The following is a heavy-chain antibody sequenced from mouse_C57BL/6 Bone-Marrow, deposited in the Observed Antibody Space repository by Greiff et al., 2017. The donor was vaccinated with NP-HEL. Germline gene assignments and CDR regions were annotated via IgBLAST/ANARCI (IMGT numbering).Heavy chain of an antibody. V-gene: IGHV2-9-1*01. CDR1: GFSLTSYA. Sequence: VQRVESGPGLVAPSQSLSITCTVSGFSLTSYAISWVRQPPGKGLEWLGVIWTGGGTNYNSALKSRLSISKDNSKSQVFLKMNSLQTDDTARYYCASNGIRLHYAMDYWGQGTSVTVSS. J-gene: IGHJ4*01. CDR2: IWTGGGT. CDR3: ASNGIRLHYAMDY.